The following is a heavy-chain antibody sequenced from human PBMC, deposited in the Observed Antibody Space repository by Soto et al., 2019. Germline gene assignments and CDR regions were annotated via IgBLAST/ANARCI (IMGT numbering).Heavy chain of an antibody. CDR1: RGSFIGYY. CDR3: ARTGYCSGGSCYHYYYYYYMDV. CDR2: INHSGST. D-gene: IGHD2-15*01. J-gene: IGHJ6*03. Sequence: SETLSLTCAFHRGSFIGYYWSWLGQPPGGGLEWIGEINHSGSTNYNPSLKSRVTISVDTSKNQFSLKLSSVTAADTAVYYCARTGYCSGGSCYHYYYYYYMDVWGKGTTVT. V-gene: IGHV4-34*01.